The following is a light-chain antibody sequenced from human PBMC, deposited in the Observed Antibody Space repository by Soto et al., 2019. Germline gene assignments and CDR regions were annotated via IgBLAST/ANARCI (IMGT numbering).Light chain of an antibody. CDR2: AAS. V-gene: IGKV1-39*01. CDR1: QSISTY. CDR3: QQSYSTLP. Sequence: DIQMTQSPSSLSASVGDRVTITCRASQSISTYLNWYQQKPGKAPKLLIYAASSLQSGVPSRFNGGLSGTDFSLSIGSLQPEDFATYYCQQSYSTLPFGQGTRLEI. J-gene: IGKJ5*01.